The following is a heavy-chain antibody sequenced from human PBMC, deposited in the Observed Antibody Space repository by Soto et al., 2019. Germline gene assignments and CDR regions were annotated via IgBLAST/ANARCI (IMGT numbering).Heavy chain of an antibody. CDR3: ARSEPYYDILTGYPRGRYYYGMDV. CDR1: GGSISSGGYY. J-gene: IGHJ6*02. V-gene: IGHV4-31*03. CDR2: IYYSGST. Sequence: KPSETLSLTCTVSGGSISSGGYYWSWIRQHPGKGLEWIGYIYYSGSTYYNPSLKSRVTISVDTSKNQFSLKLSSVTAADTAVYYCARSEPYYDILTGYPRGRYYYGMDVWGQGTTVTVSS. D-gene: IGHD3-9*01.